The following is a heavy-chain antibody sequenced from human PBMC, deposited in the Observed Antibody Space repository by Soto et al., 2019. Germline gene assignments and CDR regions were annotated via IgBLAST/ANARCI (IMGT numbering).Heavy chain of an antibody. CDR2: IIPIFGTA. J-gene: IGHJ3*02. CDR3: ARGHLPRLLRDAAFDI. V-gene: IGHV1-69*13. CDR1: GGTFSSYA. Sequence: ASVKVSCKASGGTFSSYAISWVRQAPGQGLEWMGGIIPIFGTANYAQKFQGRVTITADESTSTAYMELSSLRSEDTAVYYCARGHLPRLLRDAAFDIWGQGTMVTVSS. D-gene: IGHD3-22*01.